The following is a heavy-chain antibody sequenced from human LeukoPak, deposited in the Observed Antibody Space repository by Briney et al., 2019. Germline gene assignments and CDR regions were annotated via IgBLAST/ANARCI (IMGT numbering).Heavy chain of an antibody. Sequence: GGSLGLSCAASGFTFSSYSMNWVRQAPGKGLEWVSSISSSSSYIHSADSVRGRFTISRDNAKNSLFLQMNRLRAEDTAVYYCARDEWGDAFDIWGQGTMVTVFS. CDR3: ARDEWGDAFDI. V-gene: IGHV3-21*01. J-gene: IGHJ3*02. CDR1: GFTFSSYS. D-gene: IGHD1-26*01. CDR2: ISSSSSYI.